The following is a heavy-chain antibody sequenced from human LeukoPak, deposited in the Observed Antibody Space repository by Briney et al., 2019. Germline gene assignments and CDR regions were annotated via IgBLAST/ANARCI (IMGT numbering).Heavy chain of an antibody. CDR2: INPNSGGT. Sequence: ASVKVSCKASGYTFTGYYMHWVRQAPGQGLEWMGWINPNSGGTNYAQKFQGRVTMTRDTSISTAYMELSRLRSDETAVYYCARGRSMIVVVRDAFDIWGQGTMVTVSS. D-gene: IGHD3-22*01. V-gene: IGHV1-2*02. J-gene: IGHJ3*02. CDR3: ARGRSMIVVVRDAFDI. CDR1: GYTFTGYY.